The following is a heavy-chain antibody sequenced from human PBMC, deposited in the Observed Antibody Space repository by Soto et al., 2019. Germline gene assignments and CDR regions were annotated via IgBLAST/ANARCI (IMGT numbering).Heavy chain of an antibody. CDR3: ARGGTPIDY. V-gene: IGHV1-69*08. D-gene: IGHD3-16*01. J-gene: IGHJ4*02. Sequence: ASVKVSCKASGGTFSSYSISWVRQAPGQGLEWMGRIIPIVDKTTYAQKFQGRVTITADESTTTAYMELRNLRSDDTAVYYCARGGTPIDYWGKGTLVTVDS. CDR1: GGTFSSYS. CDR2: IIPIVDKT.